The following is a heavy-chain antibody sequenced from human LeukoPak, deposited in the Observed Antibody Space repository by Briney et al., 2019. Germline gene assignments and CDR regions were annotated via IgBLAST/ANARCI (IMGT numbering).Heavy chain of an antibody. Sequence: ASVKVSCKASGYTFTAYYMHWVRQAPGQGLEWMGWINPNSGDTNYAQKFQGRVTMTRDTSITTAYMELSSLRSDGTAVYYCARGGDYGGRFWGNFWGQGTLVTVSS. D-gene: IGHD4-17*01. CDR3: ARGGDYGGRFWGNF. J-gene: IGHJ4*02. CDR2: INPNSGDT. V-gene: IGHV1-2*02. CDR1: GYTFTAYY.